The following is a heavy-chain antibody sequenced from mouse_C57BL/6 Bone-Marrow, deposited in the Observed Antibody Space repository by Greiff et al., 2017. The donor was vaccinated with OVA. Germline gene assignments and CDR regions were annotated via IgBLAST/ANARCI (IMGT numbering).Heavy chain of an antibody. D-gene: IGHD1-1*01. V-gene: IGHV5-17*01. Sequence: EVMLVESGGGLVKPGGSLKLSCAASGFTFSDYGMHWVRQAPEKGLEWVAYISSGSSTIYYADTVKGRFTISRDNAKNTLFLQMTSLRSVDTAMYYCAHTVTPGWFAYWGQGTLVTVSA. CDR3: AHTVTPGWFAY. CDR2: ISSGSSTI. J-gene: IGHJ3*01. CDR1: GFTFSDYG.